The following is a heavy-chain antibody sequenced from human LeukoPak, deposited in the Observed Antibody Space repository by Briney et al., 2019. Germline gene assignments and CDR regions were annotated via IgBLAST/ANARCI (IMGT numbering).Heavy chain of an antibody. CDR3: ARGLEYANLN. V-gene: IGHV4-34*01. J-gene: IGHJ4*02. CDR2: INHSGST. CDR1: GGSFSGYY. D-gene: IGHD3-3*01. Sequence: SETLSLTCAVYGGSFSGYYWGWIRQPPGKGLEWIGEINHSGSTNYNPPLKSRVTISVDTSKNQFSLKLSSVTAADTAVYYCARGLEYANLNWGQGTLVTVSS.